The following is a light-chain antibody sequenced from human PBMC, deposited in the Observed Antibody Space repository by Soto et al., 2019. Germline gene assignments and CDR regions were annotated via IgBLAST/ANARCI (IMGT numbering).Light chain of an antibody. CDR1: SSEVGGYNY. CDR2: DVS. Sequence: QSALTQPASVSGSPGQSITISCTGTSSEVGGYNYVSWYQQHPGKAPKHMIYDVSNRPSGVSNRFSGSKSGTTASLTISGLQAEDEAEDYCSSYTSSSTLVVFGGGTKLTVL. V-gene: IGLV2-14*01. CDR3: SSYTSSSTLVV. J-gene: IGLJ2*01.